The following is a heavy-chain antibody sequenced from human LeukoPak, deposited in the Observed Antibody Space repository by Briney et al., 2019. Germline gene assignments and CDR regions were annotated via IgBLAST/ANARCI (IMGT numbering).Heavy chain of an antibody. J-gene: IGHJ4*02. V-gene: IGHV5-51*01. Sequence: GESLKISCKGSGYSFTSYRFGGVGPLAGKGLEWVGIIYPGDPDTRYSPSFQGQVTISADKSISTAYLQWSSLKASDTAMYYCARHVGYSPTPDYWGQGTLVTVSS. D-gene: IGHD5-18*01. CDR2: IYPGDPDT. CDR3: ARHVGYSPTPDY. CDR1: GYSFTSYR.